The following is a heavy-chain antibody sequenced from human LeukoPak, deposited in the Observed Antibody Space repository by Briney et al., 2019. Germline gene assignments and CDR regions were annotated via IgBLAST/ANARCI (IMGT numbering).Heavy chain of an antibody. CDR3: ARVAGYYDSSGYYDY. V-gene: IGHV3-64*01. CDR1: GFTFSSYA. D-gene: IGHD3-22*01. CDR2: IRSNGGST. J-gene: IGHJ4*02. Sequence: GGSLRLSCAASGFTFSSYAMHWVRQAPGEGLEYVSAIRSNGGSTYYANSVKGRFTISRDNSKNTLYLQMGSLSAEDMAVYYWARVAGYYDSSGYYDYWGQGTLVTVSS.